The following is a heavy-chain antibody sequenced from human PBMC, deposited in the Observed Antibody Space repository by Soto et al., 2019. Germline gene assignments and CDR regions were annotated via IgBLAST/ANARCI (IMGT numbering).Heavy chain of an antibody. Sequence: SETLSLTCTVSGGFIRSSSYYWDCIRQPPGKGLEWIGSIYYSGSTYYNPSLKSRVTISVDTSKNQFSLKLSSVTAADTAVYYCMASSRYALDWFDFRGQGLLGTVSS. CDR1: GGFIRSSSYY. V-gene: IGHV4-39*01. D-gene: IGHD6-13*01. J-gene: IGHJ5*01. CDR3: MASSRYALDWFDF. CDR2: IYYSGST.